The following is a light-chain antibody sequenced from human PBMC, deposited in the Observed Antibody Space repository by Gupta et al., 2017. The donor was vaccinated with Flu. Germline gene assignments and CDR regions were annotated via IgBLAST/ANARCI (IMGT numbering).Light chain of an antibody. J-gene: IGLJ2*01. V-gene: IGLV3-19*01. CDR1: SLTNYY. CDR2: GKD. Sequence: SSELTQDTAVSVPLGQTVRITCQGDSLTNYYSSWYQQKPGQAPVLVIYGKDNRPSGIPDRFSGSNSGNTATVTITGAQAEDEADDYCNSRDSTINRLRVLFGGGTKLTVL. CDR3: NSRDSTINRLRVL.